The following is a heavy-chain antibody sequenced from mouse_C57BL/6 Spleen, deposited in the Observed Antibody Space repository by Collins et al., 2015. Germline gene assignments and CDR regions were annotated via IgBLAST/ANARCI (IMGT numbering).Heavy chain of an antibody. J-gene: IGHJ3*01. CDR2: IYPGNVNT. CDR3: AREAYYDYDGFAY. CDR1: GYTFTSDY. Sequence: QVQLQQSGPELVKPGASVRISRKASGYTFTSDYIHWVKQRPGQGLEWIGWIYPGNVNTKYNEKFKGKATLTADKSSSTAYMQLSSLTSEDSAVYFCAREAYYDYDGFAYWGQGTLVTVSA. V-gene: IGHV1S56*01. D-gene: IGHD2-4*01.